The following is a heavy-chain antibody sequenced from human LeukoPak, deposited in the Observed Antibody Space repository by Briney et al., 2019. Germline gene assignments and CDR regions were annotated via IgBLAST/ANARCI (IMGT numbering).Heavy chain of an antibody. Sequence: KPSETLSLTCTVSGYSISSGYYWGWIRQPPGKGLEWIGSIYHSGSTYYNPSLKSRVTISVDTSKNQFSLKLSSVTAADTAVYYCARVGGGYSYGYFDYWGQGTLVTVSS. J-gene: IGHJ4*02. V-gene: IGHV4-38-2*02. CDR3: ARVGGGYSYGYFDY. CDR2: IYHSGST. D-gene: IGHD5-18*01. CDR1: GYSISSGYY.